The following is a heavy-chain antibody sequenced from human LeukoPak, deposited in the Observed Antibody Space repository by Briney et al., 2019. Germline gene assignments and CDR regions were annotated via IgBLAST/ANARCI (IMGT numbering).Heavy chain of an antibody. D-gene: IGHD3-22*01. CDR1: GFTFSRYT. Sequence: GGSLRLSCAASGFTFSRYTMNWVRQAPGKGLEWVSYISNSSSIIYYADSVKGRLTISRDNAKNTLYLQMNSLRAEDTAVYYCARAGANLRSSGYLYWGQGTLVTVSS. V-gene: IGHV3-48*04. CDR2: ISNSSSII. CDR3: ARAGANLRSSGYLY. J-gene: IGHJ4*02.